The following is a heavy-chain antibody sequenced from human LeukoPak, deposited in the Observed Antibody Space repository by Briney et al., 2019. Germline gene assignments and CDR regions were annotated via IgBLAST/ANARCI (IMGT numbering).Heavy chain of an antibody. CDR2: ITGGVDFT. D-gene: IGHD1-14*01. Sequence: GGSLRLSCAASGFTFSSYAMRWVRQAPGKGLEWVSGITGGVDFTACADSVKGRFTTSRDNSKSTVYLQMNSLRADDTAVYYCAKGEKNHFDYWGQGTLVTVSS. J-gene: IGHJ4*02. V-gene: IGHV3-23*01. CDR1: GFTFSSYA. CDR3: AKGEKNHFDY.